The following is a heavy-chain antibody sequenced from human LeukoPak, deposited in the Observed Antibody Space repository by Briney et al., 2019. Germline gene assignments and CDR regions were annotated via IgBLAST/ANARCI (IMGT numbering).Heavy chain of an antibody. CDR2: VDHTGST. J-gene: IGHJ2*01. CDR3: ARLSSSWYQDWYFDL. D-gene: IGHD6-13*01. Sequence: SETLSLTCSVSDDSITMYYWTWIRQPPGKGLEWIGYVDHTGSTNFNPSLNGRVSISRDTTNNLFSLRLRSVTAADTAVYYCARLSSSWYQDWYFDLWGRGTLVTVSS. CDR1: DDSITMYY. V-gene: IGHV4-59*01.